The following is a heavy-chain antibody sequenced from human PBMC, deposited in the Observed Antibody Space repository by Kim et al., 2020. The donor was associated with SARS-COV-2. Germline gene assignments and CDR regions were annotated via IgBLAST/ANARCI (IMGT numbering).Heavy chain of an antibody. CDR3: ARDGGYSGYDDYYFDY. Sequence: SVKGMFTTHTDNSKNTLYLQMNSLGAEDTAVYYCARDGGYSGYDDYYFDYWGQGTLVTVSS. J-gene: IGHJ4*02. V-gene: IGHV3-66*01. D-gene: IGHD5-12*01.